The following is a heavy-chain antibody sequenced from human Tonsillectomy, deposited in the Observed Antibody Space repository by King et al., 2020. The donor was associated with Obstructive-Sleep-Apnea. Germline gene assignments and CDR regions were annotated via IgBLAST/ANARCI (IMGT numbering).Heavy chain of an antibody. Sequence: VQLVESGGGLVQPGGSLRLSCAASGITFSSYALSWVRQAPGKGLEWVSTFSDSGGRTYYADSVKGRFTISRDNSKNTLYLHMNSLRAEDTAIYYCSKDRTGTTIYYFDYWGQGTLVTVSS. D-gene: IGHD1-7*01. J-gene: IGHJ4*02. CDR3: SKDRTGTTIYYFDY. V-gene: IGHV3-23*04. CDR2: FSDSGGRT. CDR1: GITFSSYA.